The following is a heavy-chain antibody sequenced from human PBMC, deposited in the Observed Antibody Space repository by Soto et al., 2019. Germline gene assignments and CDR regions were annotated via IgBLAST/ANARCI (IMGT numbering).Heavy chain of an antibody. CDR1: GFTFSSYA. CDR2: ISYDGSNK. D-gene: IGHD3-22*01. V-gene: IGHV3-30-3*01. J-gene: IGHJ4*02. CDR3: AREWDSSGYQDY. Sequence: QVQLVESGGGVVQPGRSLRLSCAASGFTFSSYAMHWVRQAPGKGLEWVAVISYDGSNKYYADSVKGRFTISRDNSKNTLYLQMNSLRAEDTAVYYCAREWDSSGYQDYWGQGTLVTVSS.